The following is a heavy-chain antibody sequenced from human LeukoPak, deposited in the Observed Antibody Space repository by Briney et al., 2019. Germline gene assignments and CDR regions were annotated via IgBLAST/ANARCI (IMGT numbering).Heavy chain of an antibody. CDR2: IYYSGST. CDR3: ARHKRYCSSTSCYTLLDY. J-gene: IGHJ4*02. Sequence: SETLSLTCTVSGGSISSYYWSWIRQPPGKGLEWIGYIYYSGSTNYNPSLKSRVTISVDTSKNQFSLKLSSVTAADTAVYYCARHKRYCSSTSCYTLLDYWGQGTLVTVSS. D-gene: IGHD2-2*01. CDR1: GGSISSYY. V-gene: IGHV4-59*08.